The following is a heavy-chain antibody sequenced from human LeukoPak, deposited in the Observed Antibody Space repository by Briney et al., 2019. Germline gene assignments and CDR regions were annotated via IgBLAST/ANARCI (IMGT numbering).Heavy chain of an antibody. Sequence: SETLSLTXAVYGGSFSGYYWSWIRQPPGKGLEWIGEINHSGSTNYNPSLKSRVTISVDTSKNQFSLKLSSVTAADTAVYYCARAKYYYDSSGYYSYYFDYWGQRTLVTVSS. V-gene: IGHV4-34*01. CDR3: ARAKYYYDSSGYYSYYFDY. CDR2: INHSGST. J-gene: IGHJ4*02. CDR1: GGSFSGYY. D-gene: IGHD3-22*01.